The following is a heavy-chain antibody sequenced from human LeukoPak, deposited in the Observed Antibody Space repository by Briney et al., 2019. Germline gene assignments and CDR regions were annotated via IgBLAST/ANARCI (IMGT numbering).Heavy chain of an antibody. J-gene: IGHJ4*02. CDR3: ARQPYYDSSGYYSPY. V-gene: IGHV3-21*01. D-gene: IGHD3-22*01. Sequence: AGSLTLACAASGFTFSSFSMIWLPQAPGQGRVGVLFRSSSSSYIYYADSVKGRFIIYRNNAKNSLYLQMNGLRAEDTAVYYCARQPYYDSSGYYSPYWGQGTLVTVSS. CDR1: GFTFSSFS. CDR2: RSSSSSYI.